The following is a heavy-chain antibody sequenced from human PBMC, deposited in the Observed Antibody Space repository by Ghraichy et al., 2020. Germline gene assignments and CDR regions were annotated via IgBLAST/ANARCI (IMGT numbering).Heavy chain of an antibody. CDR3: ARRTYSGSYYFYMDV. CDR1: GFSLTNPRLG. CDR2: IFSNDEK. V-gene: IGHV2-26*01. Sequence: SGPTLVKPTETLTLTCTVSGFSLTNPRLGVSWIRQPPGKALEWLAHIFSNDEKSYSTSLKNRLTISKDTSKSQVVLTMTNMDPVDTATYYCARRTYSGSYYFYMDVWGKGTTVTVSS. J-gene: IGHJ6*03. D-gene: IGHD1-26*01.